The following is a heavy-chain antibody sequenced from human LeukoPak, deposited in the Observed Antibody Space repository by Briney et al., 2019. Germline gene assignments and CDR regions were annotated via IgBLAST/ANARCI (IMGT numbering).Heavy chain of an antibody. CDR3: AKDLLLGYCSSTSCSGDY. Sequence: GGSLRLSCAASGFTFSSYAMSWVRQAPGRGLEWVSAISGSDGSTYYADSVKGRFTISRDNSQNTLYLQMNSLRAEDTAVYYCAKDLLLGYCSSTSCSGDYWGQGTLVTVSS. J-gene: IGHJ4*02. D-gene: IGHD2-2*03. CDR1: GFTFSSYA. V-gene: IGHV3-23*01. CDR2: ISGSDGST.